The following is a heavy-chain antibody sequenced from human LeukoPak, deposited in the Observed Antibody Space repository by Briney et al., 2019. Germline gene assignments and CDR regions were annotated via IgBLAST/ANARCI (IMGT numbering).Heavy chain of an antibody. Sequence: PGGSLRLSCAASGFTFSSYAMHWVRQAPGKGLEWVAVISYDGSNKYYADSVKGRFTISRDNSKNTLYLQMNSLRAEDTAVYYCARDRRDGYNKVLDYWGQGTLVTVSS. CDR2: ISYDGSNK. CDR1: GFTFSSYA. V-gene: IGHV3-30-3*01. D-gene: IGHD5-24*01. J-gene: IGHJ4*02. CDR3: ARDRRDGYNKVLDY.